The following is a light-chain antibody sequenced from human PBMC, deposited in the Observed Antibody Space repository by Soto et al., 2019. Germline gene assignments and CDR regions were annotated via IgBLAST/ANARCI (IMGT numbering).Light chain of an antibody. J-gene: IGKJ2*01. CDR3: QQSYSTPLFN. CDR2: TAS. CDR1: QNITTS. Sequence: DIQMTQSPPSLSASVGDRVTITCQASQNITTSLNWYQQKPGKAPKLLIYTASSLQSGVPSRFSGSGAGTDFTLTISSLQPEDFATYYCQQSYSTPLFNFGQGTKLEIE. V-gene: IGKV1-39*01.